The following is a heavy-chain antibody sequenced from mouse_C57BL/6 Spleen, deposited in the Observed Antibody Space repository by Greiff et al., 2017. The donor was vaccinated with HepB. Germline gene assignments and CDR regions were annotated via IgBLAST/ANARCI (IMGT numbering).Heavy chain of an antibody. CDR2: IHPNSGST. CDR1: GYTFTSYW. CDR3: ASPYGSSFFDY. D-gene: IGHD1-1*01. J-gene: IGHJ2*01. Sequence: QVQLQQPGAELVKPGASVKLSCKASGYTFTSYWMHWVKQRPGQGLEWIGMIHPNSGSTNYNEKFKSKATLTVDKSSSTAYMQLSSLTSEDSAVYYSASPYGSSFFDYWGQGTTLTVSS. V-gene: IGHV1-64*01.